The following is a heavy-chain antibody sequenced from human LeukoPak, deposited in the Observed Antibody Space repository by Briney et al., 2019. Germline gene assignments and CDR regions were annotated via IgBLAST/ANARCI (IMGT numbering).Heavy chain of an antibody. V-gene: IGHV3-48*01. CDR3: AKDTSQDWNYGIFDY. D-gene: IGHD1-7*01. CDR2: ISSSGVTI. J-gene: IGHJ4*02. CDR1: GFTFSSYS. Sequence: RGSLRLSCAASGFTFSSYSMNWVRQAPGKGLEWVSYISSSGVTIYHADSVKGRFTISRDNAKNTLYLQMNSLRAEDTAVYYCAKDTSQDWNYGIFDYWGQGALVTVSS.